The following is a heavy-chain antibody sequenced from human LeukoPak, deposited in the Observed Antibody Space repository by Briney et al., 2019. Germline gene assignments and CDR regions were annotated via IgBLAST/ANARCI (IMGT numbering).Heavy chain of an antibody. CDR1: GGSFSDYH. CDR3: ARGAPGF. CDR2: ISHSGTT. Sequence: PSETLSLTCAVSGGSFSDYHWTWLRQSPGKRLEWIGQISHSGTTRYNPSFNSRVTMSVDTSKNQFSLKLTSVTAADTAIYYCARGAPGFWGQGTLVTVSS. J-gene: IGHJ4*02. V-gene: IGHV4-34*01.